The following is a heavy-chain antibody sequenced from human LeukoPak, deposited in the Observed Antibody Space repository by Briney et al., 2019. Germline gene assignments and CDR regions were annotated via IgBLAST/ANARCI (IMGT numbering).Heavy chain of an antibody. CDR2: ISYDGSNK. D-gene: IGHD1-7*01. CDR3: AREWELRLNAFDI. CDR1: GFTFSGYA. V-gene: IGHV3-30-3*01. Sequence: GRSLRLSCAASGFTFSGYAMHWVLQAPGKGLEWVAVISYDGSNKYYADSVKGRFTISRDNSKNTLYLQMNSQRAEDTAVYYCAREWELRLNAFDIWGQGTMVTVSS. J-gene: IGHJ3*02.